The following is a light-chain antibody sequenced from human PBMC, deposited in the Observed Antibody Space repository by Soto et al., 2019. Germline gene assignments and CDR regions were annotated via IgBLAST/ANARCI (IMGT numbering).Light chain of an antibody. CDR1: QTVGSY. V-gene: IGKV3-11*01. Sequence: EIVMTQSPATLSVSPGERATLSCRASQTVGSYLAWYQQKPGQAPRLLIYDASNRATGIPARFSGSGSGTDFTLTISSLEPEDFAVYYCQQRSNWPTFGQGTRLEIK. J-gene: IGKJ5*01. CDR2: DAS. CDR3: QQRSNWPT.